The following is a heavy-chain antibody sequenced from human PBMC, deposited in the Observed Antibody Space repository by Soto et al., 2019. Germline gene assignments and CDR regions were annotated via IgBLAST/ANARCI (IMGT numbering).Heavy chain of an antibody. Sequence: QVQLQESGPGLVKPSQTLSLTCTVSGDSIMRDSYYWNWIRRHPGKGLEWIGYIYYSGTTAYNPSLKTRVTXXPXTXMNQFSLTLSSVTAADTAVYYCARGFASGKFYAFESWGRGTQVTVSS. CDR2: IYYSGTT. D-gene: IGHD1-26*01. CDR3: ARGFASGKFYAFES. V-gene: IGHV4-31*03. CDR1: GDSIMRDSYY. J-gene: IGHJ4*02.